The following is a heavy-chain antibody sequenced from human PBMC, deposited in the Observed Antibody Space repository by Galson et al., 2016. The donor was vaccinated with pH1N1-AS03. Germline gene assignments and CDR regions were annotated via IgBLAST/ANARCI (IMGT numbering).Heavy chain of an antibody. D-gene: IGHD2-15*01. CDR2: ISYDGVTE. CDR1: GFTFSRYP. J-gene: IGHJ6*02. CDR3: ARGYCGGGGCHNWGGMDV. V-gene: IGHV3-30*03. Sequence: SLRLSCAASGFTFSRYPIHWVRQAPGKGLEWEALISYDGVTEHYADSVKGRFTISRDNFKNTVYLQMTSLRADDTAVYYCARGYCGGGGCHNWGGMDVWGQGTTVTVSS.